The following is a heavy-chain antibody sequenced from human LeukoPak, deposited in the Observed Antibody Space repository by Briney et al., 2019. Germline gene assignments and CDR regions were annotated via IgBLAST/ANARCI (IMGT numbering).Heavy chain of an antibody. J-gene: IGHJ4*02. CDR1: GYIFTSYW. V-gene: IGHV5-51*01. CDR2: IYPGDSDT. Sequence: GASLKISCKGSGYIFTSYWIGWVRQMPGKGLEWMGIIYPGDSDTRYSPSFQGQVTISADKSISTAYLQWSSLKASDTAMYYCATGTVYYYDSSGYYNDYWGQGTLVTVSS. D-gene: IGHD3-22*01. CDR3: ATGTVYYYDSSGYYNDY.